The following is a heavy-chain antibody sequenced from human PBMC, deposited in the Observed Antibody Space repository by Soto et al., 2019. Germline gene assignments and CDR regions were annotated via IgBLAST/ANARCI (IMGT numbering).Heavy chain of an antibody. CDR2: ISAYNGKT. J-gene: IGHJ4*02. V-gene: IGHV1-18*01. CDR1: GYTFTSYG. CDR3: ARDQGGNYY. Sequence: QVQLVQSGAEVKKPGASVKVSCKASGYTFTSYGISWVRQAPGQGLEWMGWISAYNGKTNYAQKLQGRVTMTTDTSRTAAYMELRSLTSDNTAVYYWARDQGGNYYWGQGTLVTVSS. D-gene: IGHD1-26*01.